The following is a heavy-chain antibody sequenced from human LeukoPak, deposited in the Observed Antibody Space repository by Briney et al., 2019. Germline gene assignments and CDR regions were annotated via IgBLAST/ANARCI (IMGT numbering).Heavy chain of an antibody. CDR2: ISSTSNTI. D-gene: IGHD3-10*01. V-gene: IGHV3-48*01. CDR1: GFTFSDYS. CDR3: ASLRRASTGDY. J-gene: IGHJ4*02. Sequence: GGSLRLSCAASGFTFSDYSMNWVRQAPGKGLEWVSYISSTSNTIYYADSVKGRFTISRDNAKNSLYLRMNSLRAEDTAVYYCASLRRASTGDYWGQGTLLTVSS.